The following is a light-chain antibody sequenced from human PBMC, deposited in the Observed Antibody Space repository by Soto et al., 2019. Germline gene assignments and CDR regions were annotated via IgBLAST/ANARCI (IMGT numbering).Light chain of an antibody. CDR2: YDS. CDR1: NIGINA. V-gene: IGLV3-21*04. CDR3: QLWNRSSDQGV. J-gene: IGLJ3*02. Sequence: SYELTQPPSVSVAPEKTATITCGGDNIGINAVHWYQQKPGQAPLLVVYYDSDRPSGIPERFSGSTSGNTATLTISRVEAGDKADYYCQLWNRSSDQGVFGGGTKLTVL.